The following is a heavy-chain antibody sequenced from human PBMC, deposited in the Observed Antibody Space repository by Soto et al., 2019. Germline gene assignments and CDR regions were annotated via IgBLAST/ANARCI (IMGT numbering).Heavy chain of an antibody. CDR3: AKDRLAGGFDY. Sequence: PXXSLRLSCAASGFTFSNYAMRWVPQAPGKGLEWVSLVSATAGTTYYTDSVKGRFTISGDNSRNTVYLQMNSLRADDTAVYYCAKDRLAGGFDYWGQGTLVTVSS. J-gene: IGHJ4*02. CDR1: GFTFSNYA. V-gene: IGHV3-23*01. CDR2: VSATAGTT. D-gene: IGHD3-16*01.